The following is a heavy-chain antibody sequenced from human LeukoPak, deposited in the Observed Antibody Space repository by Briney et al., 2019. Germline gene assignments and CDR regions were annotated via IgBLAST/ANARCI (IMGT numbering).Heavy chain of an antibody. CDR2: ISYDGSNK. Sequence: PGRSLRLSCAASGFAFSVYAMHWVRQAPGKGLEWVALISYDGSNKYYADSVKGRFTISRDNSKNTLYLQMNSLGAEDTAVYYCAREFTVANQPRFDFWGQGTLVTVSS. CDR3: AREFTVANQPRFDF. D-gene: IGHD5-12*01. J-gene: IGHJ4*02. V-gene: IGHV3-30-3*01. CDR1: GFAFSVYA.